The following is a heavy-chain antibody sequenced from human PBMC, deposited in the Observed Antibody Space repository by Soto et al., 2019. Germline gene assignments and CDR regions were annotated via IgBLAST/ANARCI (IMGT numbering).Heavy chain of an antibody. V-gene: IGHV4-39*01. CDR2: IYYSGST. J-gene: IGHJ5*02. CDR1: GGSISSSSYY. D-gene: IGHD3-3*01. Sequence: SETLSLTCTVSGGSISSSSYYWGWIRQPPGKGLEWIGSIYYSGSTYYNPSLKSRVTISVDTSKNQFSLKLSSVTAADTAVYYCARLYFGVVIIPPRFDPWGQGTLVTVSS. CDR3: ARLYFGVVIIPPRFDP.